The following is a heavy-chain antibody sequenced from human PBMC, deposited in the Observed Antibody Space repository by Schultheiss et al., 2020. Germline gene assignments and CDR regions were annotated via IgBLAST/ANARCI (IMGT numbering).Heavy chain of an antibody. V-gene: IGHV4-31*03. CDR1: GGSISSGGYY. J-gene: IGHJ4*02. CDR3: ARDRGVKYYYDSSGLYFYY. Sequence: SQTLSLTCTVSGGSISSGGYYCSWIRQHPGKGLEWIGYIYYSGSTYYNPSLKSRVTISVDTSKNQFSLKLSSVTAADTAVYYCARDRGVKYYYDSSGLYFYYWGQGTLVTVSS. CDR2: IYYSGST. D-gene: IGHD3-22*01.